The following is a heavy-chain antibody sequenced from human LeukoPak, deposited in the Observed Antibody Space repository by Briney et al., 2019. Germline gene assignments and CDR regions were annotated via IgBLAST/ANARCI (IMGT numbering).Heavy chain of an antibody. J-gene: IGHJ6*03. CDR3: AGGSYYDSSGYSHYYYYMDV. V-gene: IGHV1-69*05. D-gene: IGHD3-22*01. Sequence: SVKVSCKASGGTFSSYAVSWVRQAPGQGLEWMGGIIPIFGTANYAQKFQGRVTITTDESTSTAYMELSSLRSEDTAVYYCAGGSYYDSSGYSHYYYYMDVWGKGTTVTVSS. CDR2: IIPIFGTA. CDR1: GGTFSSYA.